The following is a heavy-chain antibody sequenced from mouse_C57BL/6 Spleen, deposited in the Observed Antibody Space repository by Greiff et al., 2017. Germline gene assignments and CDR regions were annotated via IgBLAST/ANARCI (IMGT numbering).Heavy chain of an antibody. CDR1: GYTFTSYW. CDR3: ARSYYGNSYAMDY. Sequence: QVQLQQPGAELVRPGTSVKLSCKASGYTFTSYWMHWVKQRPGQGLEWIGVIDPSDSYTNYNQKFKGKATLTVDTSSSTAYMQLSSLTSEDSAVXYCARSYYGNSYAMDYWGQGTSGTVSS. D-gene: IGHD2-10*01. V-gene: IGHV1-59*01. CDR2: IDPSDSYT. J-gene: IGHJ4*01.